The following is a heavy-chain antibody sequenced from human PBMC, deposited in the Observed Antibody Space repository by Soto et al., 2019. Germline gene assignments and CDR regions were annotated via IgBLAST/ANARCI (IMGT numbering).Heavy chain of an antibody. CDR1: GFTFSSYS. D-gene: IGHD6-6*01. Sequence: GESLKISCAASGFTFSSYSMNWVRQAPGKGLEWVSYISSSSSTIYYADSVKGRSTISRDNAKNSLYLQMNSLRAEDTAVYYCARDRGSSSQDYYYYYMDVWGKGTTVTVSS. J-gene: IGHJ6*03. CDR3: ARDRGSSSQDYYYYYMDV. CDR2: ISSSSSTI. V-gene: IGHV3-48*01.